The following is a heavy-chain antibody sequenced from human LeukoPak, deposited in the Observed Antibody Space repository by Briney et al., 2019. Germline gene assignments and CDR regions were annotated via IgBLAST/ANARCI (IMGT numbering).Heavy chain of an antibody. J-gene: IGHJ3*02. Sequence: TGGSLRLSCAASGFTFSSYWMHWVRQAPGKGLVWVSRINSDGSSTIYADSVKGRFTISRDNAKNTLYLQMNSLRAEDTAVYHCASAPFGRGHYDILTGLVIPSGKAFDIWGQGTMVTVSS. CDR3: ASAPFGRGHYDILTGLVIPSGKAFDI. V-gene: IGHV3-74*01. CDR1: GFTFSSYW. CDR2: INSDGSST. D-gene: IGHD3-9*01.